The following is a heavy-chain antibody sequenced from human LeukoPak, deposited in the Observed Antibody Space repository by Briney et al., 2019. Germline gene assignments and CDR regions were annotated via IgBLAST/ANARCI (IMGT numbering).Heavy chain of an antibody. CDR2: INPENGGT. CDR3: ARVPTPAASKWFDP. CDR1: GYTFTGYS. V-gene: IGHV1-2*02. Sequence: GASVKVSFKASGYTFTGYSMHWGRPAPGQGLEWMGGINPENGGTNYAQKFQGRVTMTRDTSISTVYMELSRLTSDDTAVYYCARVPTPAASKWFDPWGQGTLVTVSP. D-gene: IGHD2-2*01. J-gene: IGHJ5*02.